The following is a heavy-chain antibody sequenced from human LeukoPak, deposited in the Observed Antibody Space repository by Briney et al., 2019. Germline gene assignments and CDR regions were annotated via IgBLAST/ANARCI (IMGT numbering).Heavy chain of an antibody. CDR2: INPSGGST. CDR1: GYSFSNSY. V-gene: IGHV1-46*01. D-gene: IGHD1-7*01. CDR3: ARERRETGTSYFDY. J-gene: IGHJ4*02. Sequence: ASVKVSCKASGYSFSNSYMHWVRQAPGQGLEWMAIINPSGGSTTYAREFQGRVTLTRDMPTSIVYMELSSLRSDDTAMYYCARERRETGTSYFDYWGQGTLVTVSS.